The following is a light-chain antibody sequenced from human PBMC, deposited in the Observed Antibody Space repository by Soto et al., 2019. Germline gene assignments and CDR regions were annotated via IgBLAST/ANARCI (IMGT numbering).Light chain of an antibody. J-gene: IGKJ5*01. CDR3: MQALQTPIT. Sequence: EIVLTQSPLSLPVTPGEPASISCRSSQSLLHSNGYNYLDWYLQKPGQSPQLLIYLGSNRASGVPDRFSGSGSGTDFTLKISRVEAEDVGVYYCMQALQTPITFGQGTRLAI. CDR1: QSLLHSNGYNY. CDR2: LGS. V-gene: IGKV2-28*01.